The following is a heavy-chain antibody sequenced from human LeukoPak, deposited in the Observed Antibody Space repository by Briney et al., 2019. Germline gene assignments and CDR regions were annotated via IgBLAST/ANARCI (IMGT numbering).Heavy chain of an antibody. Sequence: SETVSLTCTVSGGSISSGGYYWSWIRQPPGKGLEWIGYIYHSGSTYYNPSLKSRVTISVDRSKNQFSLKLSSVTAADTAVYYCAREGTPNIAVAGSFDYWGQGTLVTVSS. CDR2: IYHSGST. CDR1: GGSISSGGYY. CDR3: AREGTPNIAVAGSFDY. J-gene: IGHJ4*02. V-gene: IGHV4-30-2*01. D-gene: IGHD6-19*01.